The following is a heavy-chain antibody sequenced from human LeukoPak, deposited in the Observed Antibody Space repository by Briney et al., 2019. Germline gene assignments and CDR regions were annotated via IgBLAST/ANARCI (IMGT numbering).Heavy chain of an antibody. CDR2: ISTGGSN. V-gene: IGHV4-4*07. J-gene: IGHJ6*03. D-gene: IGHD4-17*01. CDR3: ARGLPSYGDYVDYYFYMDV. CDR1: GDSLSVFY. Sequence: WDTLSLICTVSGDSLSVFYGSWIRQPAGGGRQWIGHISTGGSNNYKPSLKSRVTMSVDRSPNEFSLTVRSVTAADTALYYCARGLPSYGDYVDYYFYMDVWGKGTTVTVSS.